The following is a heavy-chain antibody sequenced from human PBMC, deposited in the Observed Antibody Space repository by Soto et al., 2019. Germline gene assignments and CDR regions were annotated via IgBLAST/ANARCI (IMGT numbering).Heavy chain of an antibody. CDR2: ISHDGNTQ. CDR1: GFTFSTYG. J-gene: IGHJ4*02. CDR3: AKDTYDYSTSGYYVFAH. D-gene: IGHD3-22*01. Sequence: QVQLVESGGGVVQPGRSLRLSCAVSGFTFSTYGMHWVRQTPGKGLEWVARISHDGNTQNYADSVKGRFTISRDNAKNMLFLQMDGLRAEDTALFYCAKDTYDYSTSGYYVFAHWGQGTLVTVSS. V-gene: IGHV3-30*18.